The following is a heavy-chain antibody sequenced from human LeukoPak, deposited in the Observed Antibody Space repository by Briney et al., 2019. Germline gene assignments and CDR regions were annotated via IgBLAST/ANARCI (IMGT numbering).Heavy chain of an antibody. Sequence: SQTLSLTCTVSGGSISSGSYHWTWIRQPVGKGLEWIGRIYTSGSTNFNPSLKSRVSISLDTSQNQFSLKLSSVTAADTAVYYCAREGAARNFDYWGQGILVTVSS. D-gene: IGHD6-6*01. J-gene: IGHJ4*02. CDR3: AREGAARNFDY. CDR2: IYTSGST. V-gene: IGHV4-61*02. CDR1: GGSISSGSYH.